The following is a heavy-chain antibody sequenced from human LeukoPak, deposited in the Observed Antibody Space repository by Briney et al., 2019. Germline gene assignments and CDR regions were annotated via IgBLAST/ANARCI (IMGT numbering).Heavy chain of an antibody. V-gene: IGHV3-30*04. Sequence: GGSLRLSCAASEFTFSSYSMHWVRQAPGKGLEWVAVISYDGNEKYYADSVKGRFTISRDNSKNTLYLQMNSLRADDTAVYYCARSRKGYQLLSTNRDYYYMDVWGKGTTVTLSS. J-gene: IGHJ6*03. D-gene: IGHD2-2*01. CDR2: ISYDGNEK. CDR1: EFTFSSYS. CDR3: ARSRKGYQLLSTNRDYYYMDV.